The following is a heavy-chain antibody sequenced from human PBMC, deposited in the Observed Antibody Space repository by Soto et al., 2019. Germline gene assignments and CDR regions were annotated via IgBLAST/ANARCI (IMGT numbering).Heavy chain of an antibody. J-gene: IGHJ5*02. V-gene: IGHV1-69*12. CDR2: IIPIFGTA. Sequence: VQLVQSGAEVKKPGSSVKVSCKASGGTFSSYAINWVRQAPGQGLEWMGGIIPIFGTANYAQKFQVRVTITADDSTSTAYMYLSSLRSEDTAVYYCARDRGPTSGYYPYWFDPWGQGTLVTVSS. D-gene: IGHD3-22*01. CDR1: GGTFSSYA. CDR3: ARDRGPTSGYYPYWFDP.